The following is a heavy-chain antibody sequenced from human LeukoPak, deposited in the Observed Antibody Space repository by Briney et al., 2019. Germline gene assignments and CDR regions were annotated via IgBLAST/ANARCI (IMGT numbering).Heavy chain of an antibody. CDR3: ARDTTVTKDAFDI. CDR1: GGSISSGTYY. D-gene: IGHD4-17*01. Sequence: SETLSLTCTASGGSISSGTYYWSWIRKPAGKGLEWIGRIYNSGSTKYNPSLKSRVTMSVDTSKNQFSLTLSSVTAADTAVYYCARDTTVTKDAFDIWGQGTMVTVSS. CDR2: IYNSGST. V-gene: IGHV4-61*02. J-gene: IGHJ3*02.